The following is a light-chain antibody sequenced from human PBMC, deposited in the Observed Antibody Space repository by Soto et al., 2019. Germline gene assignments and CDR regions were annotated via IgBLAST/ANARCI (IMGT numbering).Light chain of an antibody. Sequence: QSALTQPASVSGSPGQSITISCTGSSSDVGSYNLVSWYQQHPGKAPKLVICEGSKRPSGVSNRVSGSKSGNTASLTISGLQAEDEADYYCCSYAGSSTYVFGTGTKVTVL. V-gene: IGLV2-23*01. CDR1: SSDVGSYNL. CDR3: CSYAGSSTYV. CDR2: EGS. J-gene: IGLJ1*01.